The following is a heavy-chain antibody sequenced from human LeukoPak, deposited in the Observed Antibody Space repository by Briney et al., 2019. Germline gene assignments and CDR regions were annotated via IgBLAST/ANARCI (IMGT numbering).Heavy chain of an antibody. Sequence: GRSLRLSCTASGCTFVDYAMSRVRQAPGKGLEWVGFIRSKAYGGTTEYAASVKGRFTISRDDSKSIAYLQMNSLKTEDTAVYYCTREGAYCGGDCYNDAFDIWGQGTMVTVSS. J-gene: IGHJ3*02. CDR3: TREGAYCGGDCYNDAFDI. D-gene: IGHD2-21*02. CDR2: IRSKAYGGTT. CDR1: GCTFVDYA. V-gene: IGHV3-49*04.